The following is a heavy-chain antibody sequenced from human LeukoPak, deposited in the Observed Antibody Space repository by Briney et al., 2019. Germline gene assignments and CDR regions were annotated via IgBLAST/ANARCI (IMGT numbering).Heavy chain of an antibody. Sequence: GGSLRLSCAASGFTFTNYAMSWVRQAPGKGLEWVSAITGSRGSTYFADSVKSRFTISRDTSKNTLYLQMNSLRAADTAVYYCAKARKGYTSNCFDSWGQGTVVSVSS. CDR3: AKARKGYTSNCFDS. D-gene: IGHD6-13*01. CDR1: GFTFTNYA. J-gene: IGHJ4*02. V-gene: IGHV3-23*01. CDR2: ITGSRGST.